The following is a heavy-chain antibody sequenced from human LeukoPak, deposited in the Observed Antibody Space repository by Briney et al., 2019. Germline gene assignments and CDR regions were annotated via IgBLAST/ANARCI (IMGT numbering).Heavy chain of an antibody. CDR3: ARVTLSSGSIDY. CDR2: IYYSGST. D-gene: IGHD3-22*01. V-gene: IGHV4-59*08. Sequence: SETLSLTCTVSGGSISSYYWSWIRQPPGKGLEGIGYIYYSGSTYYNPSLKSRVTISVDTSKNQFSLKLSSVTAADTAVYYCARVTLSSGSIDYWGQGTLVTVSS. CDR1: GGSISSYY. J-gene: IGHJ4*02.